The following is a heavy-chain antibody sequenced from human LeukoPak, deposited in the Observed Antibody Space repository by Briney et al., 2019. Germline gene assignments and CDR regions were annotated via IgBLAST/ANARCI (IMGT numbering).Heavy chain of an antibody. CDR2: IYTSGST. CDR1: GGSISSGSYY. J-gene: IGHJ4*02. Sequence: PSETLSLTCTVSGGSISSGSYYWSWIRQPAGKGLEWIGRIYTSGSTNYNPSLKSRVTISLDTSKNQFSLKPSSVTAADTAVYYCANSIDFDYGDYYFDYWGQGALVTISS. V-gene: IGHV4-61*02. D-gene: IGHD4-17*01. CDR3: ANSIDFDYGDYYFDY.